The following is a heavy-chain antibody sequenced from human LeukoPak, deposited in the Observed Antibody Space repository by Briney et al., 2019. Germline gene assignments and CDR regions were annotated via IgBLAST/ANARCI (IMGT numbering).Heavy chain of an antibody. Sequence: SETLSLTCTVSGGSISSYYWSWIRQPPGKGLEWIGYIYYSGSTNYNPSLKSRVTISVDTSKNQFSLKLSSVTAADTAVYYCARDTPLGYCSGGSCYSWFDPWGQGTLVTVSS. D-gene: IGHD2-15*01. CDR1: GGSISSYY. V-gene: IGHV4-59*01. CDR3: ARDTPLGYCSGGSCYSWFDP. CDR2: IYYSGST. J-gene: IGHJ5*02.